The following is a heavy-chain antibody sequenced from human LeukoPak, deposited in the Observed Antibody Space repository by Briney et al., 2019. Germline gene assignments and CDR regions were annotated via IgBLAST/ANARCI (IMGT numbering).Heavy chain of an antibody. Sequence: GGSLRLSCAASGFTFSTYAMHWVRQAPDKGLKWVAVIANDGRDKKYADSVKGRFTISRDNSKSTLYLQMNSLRGDDTALYYCARDFNLGQAGYYFDYWGQGTLVTVSS. CDR3: ARDFNLGQAGYYFDY. CDR2: IANDGRDK. V-gene: IGHV3-30*04. J-gene: IGHJ4*02. CDR1: GFTFSTYA. D-gene: IGHD3-16*01.